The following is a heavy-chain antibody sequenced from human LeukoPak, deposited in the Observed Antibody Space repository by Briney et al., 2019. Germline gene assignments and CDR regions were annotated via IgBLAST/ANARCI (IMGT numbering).Heavy chain of an antibody. Sequence: SETLSLTCAVYGGSFSGYYWSWIRQPAGKGLEWIGRIYTSGSTNYNPSLKSRVTISVDTSKNQFSLKLSSVTAADTAVYYCARARSGWYRLFDYWGQGTLVTVSS. J-gene: IGHJ4*02. CDR1: GGSFSGYY. CDR2: IYTSGST. V-gene: IGHV4-59*10. CDR3: ARARSGWYRLFDY. D-gene: IGHD6-19*01.